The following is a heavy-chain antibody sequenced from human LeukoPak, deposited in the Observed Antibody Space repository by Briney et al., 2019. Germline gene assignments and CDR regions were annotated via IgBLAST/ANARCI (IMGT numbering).Heavy chain of an antibody. CDR3: ARTARLPDS. D-gene: IGHD2-21*01. CDR2: VYFSGIT. Sequence: SETLSLTYTVSDDSIRTHYWSWIRQPPGKGLGCIGYVYFSGITNYNPSLKSRVTMSVDTSKNQLSLKLSSVTAADTAVYYCARTARLPDSWGRGTLVTVSS. J-gene: IGHJ4*02. V-gene: IGHV4-4*09. CDR1: DDSIRTHY.